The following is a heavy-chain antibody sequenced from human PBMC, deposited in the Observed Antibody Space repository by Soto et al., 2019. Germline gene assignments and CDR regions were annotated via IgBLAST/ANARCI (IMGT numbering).Heavy chain of an antibody. CDR1: GFTFSNYA. D-gene: IGHD5-12*01. CDR2: ISGGGSLT. V-gene: IGHV3-23*01. CDR3: ATARAHSGHDYFDF. Sequence: EVQLLESGGGLVQPGESLRLSCAASGFTFSNYAMAWVRQAPGKGLEWVSGISGGGSLTYYADSVKGRFTISRDDSKNMLFLQMNSLRVEDTAVFYCATARAHSGHDYFDFWGQGTLVTVSS. J-gene: IGHJ4*02.